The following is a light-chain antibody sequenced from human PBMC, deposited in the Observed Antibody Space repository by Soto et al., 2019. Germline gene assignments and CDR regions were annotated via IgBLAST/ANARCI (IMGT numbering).Light chain of an antibody. Sequence: DIQMTQSPASLSASVGDRVTITCRASHGINNFLAWYQQKPGKVPKLLIYAASTLQSGVPSRFSGSGSGTDFTLTISSLQPEDVATYYCQKYNSAGTFGQGTRWIS. CDR2: AAS. V-gene: IGKV1-27*01. CDR1: HGINNF. J-gene: IGKJ1*01. CDR3: QKYNSAGT.